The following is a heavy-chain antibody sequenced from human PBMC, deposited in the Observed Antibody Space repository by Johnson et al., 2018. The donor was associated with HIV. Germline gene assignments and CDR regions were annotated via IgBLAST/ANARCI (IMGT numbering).Heavy chain of an antibody. D-gene: IGHD3-16*01. Sequence: QVQLVESGGGVVQPGGSLRLSCTASGFTFSDYGMHWVRQAPGKGLEWVAFIRYDGTNKYYADSVKGRFTISRDNSKNTLYLQMNSLRAEDTAVYYCAKQGEAYAFDIWGLGTMVTVSS. CDR3: AKQGEAYAFDI. CDR2: IRYDGTNK. CDR1: GFTFSDYG. J-gene: IGHJ3*02. V-gene: IGHV3-30*02.